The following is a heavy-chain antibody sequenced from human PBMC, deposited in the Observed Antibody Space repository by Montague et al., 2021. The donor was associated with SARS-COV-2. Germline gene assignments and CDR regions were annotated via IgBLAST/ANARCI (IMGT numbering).Heavy chain of an antibody. Sequence: TLSLTCTLSGDSFTTSGCVWTWIRQHPGKGLEWIGHISYSGSSNYXPSLKSRLTTSVDTSKNQFSLELTSVTAADTAVYYCARLTPVGSTFFFEFWGQGILVTVSS. V-gene: IGHV4-31*03. J-gene: IGHJ4*02. CDR1: GDSFTTSGCV. D-gene: IGHD2/OR15-2a*01. CDR3: ARLTPVGSTFFFEF. CDR2: ISYSGSS.